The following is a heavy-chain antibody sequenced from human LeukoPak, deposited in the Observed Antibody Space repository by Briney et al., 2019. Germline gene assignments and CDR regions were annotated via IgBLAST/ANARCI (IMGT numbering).Heavy chain of an antibody. CDR1: GYTFTSYG. V-gene: IGHV1-18*01. D-gene: IGHD2-15*01. CDR2: ISAYNGNT. CDR3: ARDPRLDIEVVVAATRFDP. J-gene: IGHJ5*02. Sequence: ASLKVSCKASGYTFTSYGISWVRQAPGQGLKWMGWISAYNGNTNYAQKLQGRVTMTTDTSTSTAYMELRSLRSDDTAVYYCARDPRLDIEVVVAATRFDPWGQGTLVTVSS.